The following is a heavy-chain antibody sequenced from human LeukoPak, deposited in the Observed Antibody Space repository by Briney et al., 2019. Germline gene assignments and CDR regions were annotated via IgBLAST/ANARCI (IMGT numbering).Heavy chain of an antibody. V-gene: IGHV3-48*01. CDR2: ISRSSSTI. Sequence: PGGSLRLSCVASGFTFSSYNMNWVRQAPGKGLEWVSYISRSSSTIYNADSVKGRFTISRDNAKNSLYLQMNGLRAGDTAVYYWAREGMGENAFAIGGKGTWVTVP. D-gene: IGHD1-26*01. J-gene: IGHJ3*02. CDR1: GFTFSSYN. CDR3: AREGMGENAFAI.